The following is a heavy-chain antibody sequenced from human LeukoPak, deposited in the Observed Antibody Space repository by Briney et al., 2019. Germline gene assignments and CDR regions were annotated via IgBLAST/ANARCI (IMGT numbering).Heavy chain of an antibody. Sequence: SVKLAWKAAGYTYSIYARDWVRQAPRQGLEWMVWINTNTGNPTYAQGFTRRFVFSLDTSVSTAYLQISSLKAEDTAVYYCARDRIVVVTAVMGYWGQGHLVTVSS. CDR3: ARDRIVVVTAVMGY. V-gene: IGHV7-4-1*02. CDR1: GYTYSIYA. D-gene: IGHD2-21*02. CDR2: INTNTGNP. J-gene: IGHJ4*02.